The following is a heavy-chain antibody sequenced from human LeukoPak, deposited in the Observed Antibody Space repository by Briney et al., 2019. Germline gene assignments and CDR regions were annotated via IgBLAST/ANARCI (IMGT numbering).Heavy chain of an antibody. D-gene: IGHD3-10*01. V-gene: IGHV1-2*02. CDR2: VNPNSGDT. J-gene: IGHJ4*02. Sequence: ASVKVSCEASGYTFSAFHIHWVRLAPGQGPEWMGWVNPNSGDTNYAQRFRGRVTMTRDTSVNTAYMELSSLRSDDTAVYYCARSNYYGSQSEYWGQGTLVAVSS. CDR3: ARSNYYGSQSEY. CDR1: GYTFSAFH.